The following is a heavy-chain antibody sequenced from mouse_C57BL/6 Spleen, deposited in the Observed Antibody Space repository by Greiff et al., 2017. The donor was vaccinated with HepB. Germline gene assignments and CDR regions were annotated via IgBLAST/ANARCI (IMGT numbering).Heavy chain of an antibody. D-gene: IGHD3-2*01. CDR3: ARETGGDYFDY. CDR2: IYPGDGDT. V-gene: IGHV1-82*01. J-gene: IGHJ2*01. CDR1: GYAFSSSW. Sequence: QVQLQQSGPELVKPGASVKISCKASGYAFSSSWMNWVKQRPGKGLEWIGRIYPGDGDTNYNGKFKGKATLTADKSSSTAYMQLSSLTSEDSAVYFCARETGGDYFDYWGQGTTRTVSS.